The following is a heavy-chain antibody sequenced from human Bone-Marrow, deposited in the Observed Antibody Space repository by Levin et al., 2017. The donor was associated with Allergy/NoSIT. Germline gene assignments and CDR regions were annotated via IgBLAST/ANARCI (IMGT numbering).Heavy chain of an antibody. CDR1: GGTFSSYA. Sequence: SVKVSCKASGGTFSSYAISWVRQAPGQGLEWMGGIIPIFGTANYAQKFQGRVTITADESTSTAYMELSSLRSEDTAVYYCARAFTMVQGVIITSEFGYYYYMDVWGKGTTVTVSS. CDR2: IIPIFGTA. V-gene: IGHV1-69*13. J-gene: IGHJ6*03. D-gene: IGHD3-10*01. CDR3: ARAFTMVQGVIITSEFGYYYYMDV.